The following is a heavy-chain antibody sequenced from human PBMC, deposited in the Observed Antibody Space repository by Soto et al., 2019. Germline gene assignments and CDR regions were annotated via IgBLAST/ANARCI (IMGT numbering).Heavy chain of an antibody. V-gene: IGHV6-1*01. J-gene: IGHJ4*02. Sequence: SQALSPTCAISWVSVSSNMAAWNCIRQSPSRGLEWLGRTYYRSKWYNDYAVSVKSRITINPDTSKNQFSLQLNSVTPEDTAVYYCERNGYDSAGHFDYWGQGTLVTVSS. CDR1: WVSVSSNMAA. CDR3: ERNGYDSAGHFDY. CDR2: TYYRSKWYN. D-gene: IGHD5-12*01.